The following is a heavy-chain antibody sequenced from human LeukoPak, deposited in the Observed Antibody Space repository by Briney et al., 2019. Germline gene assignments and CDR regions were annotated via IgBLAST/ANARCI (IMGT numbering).Heavy chain of an antibody. J-gene: IGHJ4*02. Sequence: PSETLSLTCTVSGGSISSYYWSWIRQPPGKGLKWIGYIYYSGSTNYNPSLKSRVTISVDTSKNQLSLKLSSVTAADTAVYYCAREDYGGFYFDYWGQGTLVTVSS. D-gene: IGHD4-23*01. CDR2: IYYSGST. V-gene: IGHV4-59*12. CDR3: AREDYGGFYFDY. CDR1: GGSISSYY.